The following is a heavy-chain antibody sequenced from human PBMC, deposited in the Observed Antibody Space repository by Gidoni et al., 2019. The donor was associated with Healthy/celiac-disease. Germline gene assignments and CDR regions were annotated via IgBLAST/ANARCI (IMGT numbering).Heavy chain of an antibody. CDR3: ARQARAGCSSSSCYGDY. V-gene: IGHV4-39*01. CDR1: GVSISSSSYY. D-gene: IGHD2-2*01. CDR2: IYYSGSI. Sequence: QLQLQESGPGLVKPSETLSLTCTVSGVSISSSSYYWGWIRQPPGKGLEWIGSIYYSGSIYHNPSLKSRVTISVDTSKNQFSLKLSSVTAADTAVYYCARQARAGCSSSSCYGDYWGQGTLVTVSS. J-gene: IGHJ4*02.